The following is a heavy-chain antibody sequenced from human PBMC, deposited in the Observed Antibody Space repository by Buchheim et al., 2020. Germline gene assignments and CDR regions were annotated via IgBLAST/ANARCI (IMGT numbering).Heavy chain of an antibody. CDR2: ISISGDTT. J-gene: IGHJ4*02. CDR1: GFTFSSAA. Sequence: EVQLVESGGGLVQPGGSLRLSCEVSGFTFSSAAMSWVRQAPGKGLEWVSFISISGDTTNYADSVMDRFTISRDNSKSTLYLQMNSLRAEDTAVYYCAKEIRPNDFWGQGTL. V-gene: IGHV3-23*04. CDR3: AKEIRPNDF.